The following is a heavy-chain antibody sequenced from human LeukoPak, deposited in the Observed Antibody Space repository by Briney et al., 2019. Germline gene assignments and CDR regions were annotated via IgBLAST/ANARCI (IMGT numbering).Heavy chain of an antibody. D-gene: IGHD2-15*01. CDR2: IRPANSDT. CDR1: GYTFTSHW. V-gene: IGHV5-51*01. J-gene: IGHJ4*02. Sequence: GESLKISCKGSGYTFTSHWIAWVRQMPGKGLEWMGIIRPANSDTRYSPSFEGQVTISADKSISTAYLQWSSLEASDTAMYYCARRYCSGTTRYNFDLWGQGTLVTVSS. CDR3: ARRYCSGTTRYNFDL.